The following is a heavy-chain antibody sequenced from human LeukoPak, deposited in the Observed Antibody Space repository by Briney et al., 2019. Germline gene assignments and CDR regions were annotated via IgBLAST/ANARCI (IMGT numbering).Heavy chain of an antibody. CDR1: GYSFSGYY. D-gene: IGHD3-22*01. Sequence: ASVKVSCKASGYSFSGYYMHWVRQAPGQGLEWMGRMKPNSGATDYAQKFQDRVTMTRDTSSGTAYMELRSLRSDDTAVYYCARAHLWGVSSGYYLNYWGQGTLVTVSS. CDR2: MKPNSGAT. J-gene: IGHJ4*02. CDR3: ARAHLWGVSSGYYLNY. V-gene: IGHV1-2*06.